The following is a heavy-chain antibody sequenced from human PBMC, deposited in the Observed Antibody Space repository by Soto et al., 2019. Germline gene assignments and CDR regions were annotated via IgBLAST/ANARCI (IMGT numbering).Heavy chain of an antibody. CDR3: AKPLKVATIIDYYYSGMDI. V-gene: IGHV3-30*18. D-gene: IGHD5-12*01. CDR2: ISYDGSNK. J-gene: IGHJ6*02. Sequence: QVQLVESGGGVVQPGRSLRLSCAASGFTFSSYGMHWVRQAPGKGLEWVAVISYDGSNKYYADSVKGRFTISRDNSKNTLYLPMNSLRAEDTAVYYCAKPLKVATIIDYYYSGMDIWGQGTTVTVSS. CDR1: GFTFSSYG.